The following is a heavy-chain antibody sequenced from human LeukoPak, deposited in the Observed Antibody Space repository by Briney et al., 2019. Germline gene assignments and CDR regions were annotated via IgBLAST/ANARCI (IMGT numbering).Heavy chain of an antibody. V-gene: IGHV1-2*02. CDR2: INPNSGGT. CDR3: ARGPEDLPVVVTAIEYFQH. CDR1: GYTFTGYY. Sequence: ASVKVSRKASGYTFTGYYMHWVRQAPGQGLEWMGWINPNSGGTNYAQKFQGRVTMTRDTSISTAYMELSRLRSDDTAVYYCARGPEDLPVVVTAIEYFQHWGQGTLVTVSS. J-gene: IGHJ1*01. D-gene: IGHD2-21*02.